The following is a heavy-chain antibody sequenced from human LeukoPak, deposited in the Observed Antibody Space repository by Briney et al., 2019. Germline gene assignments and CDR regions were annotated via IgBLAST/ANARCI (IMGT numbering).Heavy chain of an antibody. CDR2: ISAYNGNT. CDR3: AREHQEGTMVRGAKRPKYHNWFDP. J-gene: IGHJ5*02. V-gene: IGHV1-18*01. D-gene: IGHD3-10*01. CDR1: GYTFTSYG. Sequence: GASVKVSCKASGYTFTSYGISWVRQAPGQGLEWMGWISAYNGNTNYAQKLQGRVTMTTDTSTSTAYMELRSLRSEDTAVYYCAREHQEGTMVRGAKRPKYHNWFDPWGQGTLVTVSS.